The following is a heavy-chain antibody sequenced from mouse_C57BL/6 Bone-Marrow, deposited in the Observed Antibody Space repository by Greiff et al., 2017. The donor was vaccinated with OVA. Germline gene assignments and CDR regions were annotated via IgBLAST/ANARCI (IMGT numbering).Heavy chain of an antibody. CDR1: GFTFSDYY. Sequence: EVKVEESEGGLVQPGSSMKLSCTASGFTFSDYYMAWVRQVPEKGLEWVANINYDGSSTYYLDSLKSRFIISRDNAKNILYLQMSSLKSEDTATYYCARYYYYGSSYGYFDVWGTGTTVTVSS. CDR3: ARYYYYGSSYGYFDV. V-gene: IGHV5-16*01. D-gene: IGHD1-1*01. J-gene: IGHJ1*03. CDR2: INYDGSST.